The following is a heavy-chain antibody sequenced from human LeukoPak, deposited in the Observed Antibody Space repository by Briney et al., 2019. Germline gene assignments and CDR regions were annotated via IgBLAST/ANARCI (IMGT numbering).Heavy chain of an antibody. CDR2: ISGGGSTI. CDR3: ARGFSGYTYGPDY. Sequence: PGGSLRLSCAASGFTFSSYEMNWVRQAPGKGLEWISYISGGGSTIYYADSVKGRFTISRDDAKNSLYLQMNSLRPEDTAVYYCARGFSGYTYGPDYWGQGTLVTVS. CDR1: GFTFSSYE. D-gene: IGHD5-18*01. V-gene: IGHV3-48*03. J-gene: IGHJ4*02.